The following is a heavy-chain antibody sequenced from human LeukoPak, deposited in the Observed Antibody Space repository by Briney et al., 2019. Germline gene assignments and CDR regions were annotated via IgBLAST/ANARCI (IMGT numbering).Heavy chain of an antibody. CDR3: ARSPYSGSYSWFDP. CDR1: GGSISSYY. Sequence: PSETLSLTCTVSGGSISSYYWSWILQPPGKGLEWIGYIYYSGSTNYNPSLKSRVTISVDTSKNQFSLKLSSVTAADTAVYYCARSPYSGSYSWFDPWGQGTLVTVSS. J-gene: IGHJ5*02. V-gene: IGHV4-59*01. CDR2: IYYSGST. D-gene: IGHD1-26*01.